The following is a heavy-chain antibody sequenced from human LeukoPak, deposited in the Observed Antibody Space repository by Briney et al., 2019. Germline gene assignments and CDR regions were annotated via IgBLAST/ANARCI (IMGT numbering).Heavy chain of an antibody. D-gene: IGHD6-25*01. Sequence: PGGSLRLSCVASGFTFPSYWMSWVRQAPGKGPEWVANIKQDGSETYYLDSVKGRFTVSRDNAKNSLYLQMNSLRADDTAVYYCARFAAGGSYYYYMDVWGKGTTVTVSS. CDR2: IKQDGSET. CDR3: ARFAAGGSYYYYMDV. V-gene: IGHV3-7*01. J-gene: IGHJ6*03. CDR1: GFTFPSYW.